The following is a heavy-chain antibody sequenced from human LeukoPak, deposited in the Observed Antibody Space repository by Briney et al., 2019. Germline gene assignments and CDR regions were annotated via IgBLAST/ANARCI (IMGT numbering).Heavy chain of an antibody. J-gene: IGHJ3*02. CDR3: ARVLSSYEAFGI. Sequence: SETLSLTCAVYGGSFSGYYWSWIRQPPGKGLEWIGEINHSGSTNYNPSLKSRVTISADTSKNQFSLKLSSVTAADTAVYYCARVLSSYEAFGIWGQGTMVTVSS. D-gene: IGHD1-26*01. V-gene: IGHV4-34*01. CDR2: INHSGST. CDR1: GGSFSGYY.